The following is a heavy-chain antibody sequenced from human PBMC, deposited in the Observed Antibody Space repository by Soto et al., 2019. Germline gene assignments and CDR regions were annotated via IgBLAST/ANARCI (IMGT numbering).Heavy chain of an antibody. CDR2: IIPILGIA. Sequence: KSSLASEKVSYKASGGTFSSYTISWVRQAPGQGLEWMGRIIPILGIANYAQKFQGRVTMTRDTSTSTVYMELSSLRSEDTAVYYCAREGDSSSWYLDYYYYYGMDVWGQGTTVTVSS. CDR1: GGTFSSYT. D-gene: IGHD6-13*01. J-gene: IGHJ6*02. CDR3: AREGDSSSWYLDYYYYYGMDV. V-gene: IGHV1-69*04.